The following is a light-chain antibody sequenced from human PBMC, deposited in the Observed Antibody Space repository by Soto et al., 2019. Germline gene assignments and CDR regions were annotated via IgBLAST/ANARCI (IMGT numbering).Light chain of an antibody. Sequence: DIVMTQSPLSRPANPGEPASISCRSSQSLLHSNGYTYLDWYLQKPGQSPQLLIYLGSNRASGVPDRFSGSGSGTDFTLQISRVEADDVGVYYCMQALQTPAFGQGTKVEIK. V-gene: IGKV2-28*01. CDR1: QSLLHSNGYTY. J-gene: IGKJ1*01. CDR3: MQALQTPA. CDR2: LGS.